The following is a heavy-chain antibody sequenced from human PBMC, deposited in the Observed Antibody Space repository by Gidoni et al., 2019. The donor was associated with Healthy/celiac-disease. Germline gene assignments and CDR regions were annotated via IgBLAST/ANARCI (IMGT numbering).Heavy chain of an antibody. CDR3: AREGPAVGAFDI. CDR2: ISYDGSNK. Sequence: QVQLVASGGGVVQPGRSLRLSCAASGVTFSSYAMHWVRQAPGKGLEWVAVISYDGSNKYYADSVKGRFTISRDNSKNTLYLQMNSLRAEDTAVYYCAREGPAVGAFDIWGQGTMVTVSS. V-gene: IGHV3-30-3*01. J-gene: IGHJ3*02. CDR1: GVTFSSYA.